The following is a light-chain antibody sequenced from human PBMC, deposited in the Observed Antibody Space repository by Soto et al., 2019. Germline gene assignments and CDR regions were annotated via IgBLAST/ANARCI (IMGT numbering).Light chain of an antibody. CDR2: DAS. CDR3: QQYELLPVT. J-gene: IGKJ4*01. CDR1: RSVDLW. V-gene: IGKV1-5*01. Sequence: DNQMTQSPSTLSASVGDRVTITCRASRSVDLWLAWYQLKPGKAPKLLIYDASTLQTGVPSRFSGGGSGTDFTFTINNLQPGDIATYFCQQYELLPVTFGGGTKVEIK.